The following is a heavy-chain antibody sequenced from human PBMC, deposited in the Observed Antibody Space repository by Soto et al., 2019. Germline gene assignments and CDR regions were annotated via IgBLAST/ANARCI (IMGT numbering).Heavy chain of an antibody. CDR3: ARGYGDYVLDY. V-gene: IGHV4-39*01. J-gene: IGHJ4*02. Sequence: SETLSLTCTVSGGSISSSRCHWGWIRQPPGKGLEWIASIKYSGTTCYNPYLKSRVTISVDTSKNQFALKLSSVTAADTAVYYCARGYGDYVLDYWGQGTLVTVSS. CDR2: IKYSGTT. CDR1: GGSISSSRCH. D-gene: IGHD4-17*01.